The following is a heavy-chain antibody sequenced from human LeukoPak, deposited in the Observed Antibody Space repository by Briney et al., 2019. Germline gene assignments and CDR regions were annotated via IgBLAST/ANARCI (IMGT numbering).Heavy chain of an antibody. CDR1: GFSFSIYA. CDR2: ISPGGDTL. D-gene: IGHD4-23*01. Sequence: PGASLRLSCAASGFSFSIYAMSWVRQAPGKGLEWVSAISPGGDTLYYFDSVKGRFTISRDHSKNTLYLQMNSLRAEDTAVYYCARRTTVVGPAPFDHWGQGTLVTVSS. CDR3: ARRTTVVGPAPFDH. V-gene: IGHV3-23*01. J-gene: IGHJ4*02.